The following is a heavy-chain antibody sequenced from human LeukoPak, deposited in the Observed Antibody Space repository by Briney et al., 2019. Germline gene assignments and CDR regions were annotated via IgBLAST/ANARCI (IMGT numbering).Heavy chain of an antibody. CDR3: ARNAFDI. CDR2: INHSGST. CDR1: GGSFSGYY. V-gene: IGHV4-34*01. Sequence: SETLSLTCAVYGGSFSGYYWSWIRQPPGKGLEWIGEINHSGSTNYNPSLKSRVSISVDRSKNQFSLRLSSVTAADTAVYYCARNAFDIWGQGTMVTVSS. J-gene: IGHJ3*02.